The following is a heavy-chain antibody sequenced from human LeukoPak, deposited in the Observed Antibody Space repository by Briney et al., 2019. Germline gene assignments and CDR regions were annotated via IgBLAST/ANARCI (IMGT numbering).Heavy chain of an antibody. CDR2: IRSKANGYAT. J-gene: IGHJ4*02. D-gene: IGHD2-2*01. CDR3: TRPTVGYCSSTSCPIGI. Sequence: GGSLRLSCAASGFTFSGSAMHWVRQASGKGLEWVGRIRSKANGYATAYAASVKGRFTISRDDSKNTAYLQMNSLKTEDTAVYYCTRPTVGYCSSTSCPIGIWGQGTLVTVSS. CDR1: GFTFSGSA. V-gene: IGHV3-73*01.